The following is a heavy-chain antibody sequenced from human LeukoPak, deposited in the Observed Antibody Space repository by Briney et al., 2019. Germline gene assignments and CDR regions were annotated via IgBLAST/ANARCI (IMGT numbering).Heavy chain of an antibody. D-gene: IGHD1-26*01. CDR2: IIPIFGTA. CDR3: ARSATGSGSYYGLDY. J-gene: IGHJ4*02. V-gene: IGHV1-69*05. Sequence: GSSVKVSCKASGGTFSSYAISWVRQAPGQGLEWMGGIIPIFGTANYAQKFQGRVTMTRDMSTSTVYMEVSSLRSEDTAVYYCARSATGSGSYYGLDYWGQGTLVTVSS. CDR1: GGTFSSYA.